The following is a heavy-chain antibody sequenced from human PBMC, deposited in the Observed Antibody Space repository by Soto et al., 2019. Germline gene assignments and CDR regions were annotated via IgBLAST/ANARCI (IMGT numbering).Heavy chain of an antibody. CDR1: GFTFSKAW. D-gene: IGHD3-9*01. CDR3: TTAPFDWLSFFDY. CDR2: IKSKADGGRT. V-gene: IGHV3-15*07. J-gene: IGHJ4*02. Sequence: EVQLVESGGDLVKPGGSLRLSCAASGFTFSKAWMTWVRQAPGKGLEWVGRIKSKADGGRTDYGTPIKGRFTISRDDSRNSLYLQMNNLKTDDTAVYYCTTAPFDWLSFFDYWGQGTLVTVSS.